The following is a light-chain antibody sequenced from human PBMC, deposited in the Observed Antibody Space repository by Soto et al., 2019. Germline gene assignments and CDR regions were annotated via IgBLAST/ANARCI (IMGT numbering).Light chain of an antibody. CDR1: SSDVGGFNY. CDR2: EVS. V-gene: IGLV2-14*01. Sequence: QSALTQPASVSGSPGQSITISCTGTSSDVGGFNYVSWYQQHPGKAPKLMIYEVSNRPSGVSYRLSGSKSGNTASLTISGLQAEDEADYYCNSYTNSGTDVFGTGTKVTVL. J-gene: IGLJ1*01. CDR3: NSYTNSGTDV.